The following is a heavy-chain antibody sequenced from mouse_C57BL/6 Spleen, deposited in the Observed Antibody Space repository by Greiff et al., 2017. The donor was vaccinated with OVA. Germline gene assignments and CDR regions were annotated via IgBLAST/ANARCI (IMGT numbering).Heavy chain of an antibody. Sequence: QVQLQQSGAELVRPGASVTLSCKASGYTFTDYEMHWVKQTPVHGLEWIGAIDPETGGTAYNQKFKGKAILTADKSSSTAYMELRSLTSEDSAVYYCTRASYYDYDTGYYFGYWGQGTTLTVSS. CDR2: IDPETGGT. CDR3: TRASYYDYDTGYYFGY. V-gene: IGHV1-15*01. CDR1: GYTFTDYE. D-gene: IGHD2-4*01. J-gene: IGHJ2*01.